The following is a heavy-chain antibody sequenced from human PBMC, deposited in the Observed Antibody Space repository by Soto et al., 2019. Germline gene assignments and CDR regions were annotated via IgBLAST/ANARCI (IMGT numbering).Heavy chain of an antibody. Sequence: EASVKVSCKASGYTFTSSYMHWVRQAPGQGLEWMGIINPSGGSTSYAQKFQGRVTMTRDTSTSTVYMELSSLRSEDTAVYYCARTSKAYSSSWSPFDDWGQGTLVTVAS. V-gene: IGHV1-46*01. D-gene: IGHD6-13*01. CDR1: GYTFTSSY. CDR2: INPSGGST. J-gene: IGHJ4*02. CDR3: ARTSKAYSSSWSPFDD.